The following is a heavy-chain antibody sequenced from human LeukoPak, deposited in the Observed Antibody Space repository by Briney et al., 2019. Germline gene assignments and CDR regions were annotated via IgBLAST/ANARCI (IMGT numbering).Heavy chain of an antibody. V-gene: IGHV1-18*01. CDR1: GYTFTSYG. D-gene: IGHD2-15*01. CDR2: ISAYNGNP. Sequence: ASVKVSCKASGYTFTSYGISWVRQAPGQGLEWMGWISAYNGNPNYAQKLQGRVTMTTDTSTSTAYMELRSLRSDDTAVYYCARYWNYCSGGSCRPYYFDYWGQGTLVTVSS. J-gene: IGHJ4*02. CDR3: ARYWNYCSGGSCRPYYFDY.